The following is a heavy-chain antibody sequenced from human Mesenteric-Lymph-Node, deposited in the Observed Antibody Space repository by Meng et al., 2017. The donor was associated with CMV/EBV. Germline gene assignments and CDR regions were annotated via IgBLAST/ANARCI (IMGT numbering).Heavy chain of an antibody. J-gene: IGHJ6*02. CDR1: GGSISSSSYY. CDR2: IYYSGST. Sequence: SETLSLTCTVSGGSISSSSYYWGWIRQPPGKGLEWIGSIYYSGSTYYNPSLKSRVTISVDTSKIQFSLELSSVTAADTAVYYGARDVNPSLLYPRGPLGDYGMDVWGQGTTVTVSS. CDR3: ARDVNPSLLYPRGPLGDYGMDV. V-gene: IGHV4-39*07. D-gene: IGHD2-2*02.